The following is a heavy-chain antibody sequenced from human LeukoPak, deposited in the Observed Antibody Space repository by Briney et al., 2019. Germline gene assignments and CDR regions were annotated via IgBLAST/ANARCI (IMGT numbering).Heavy chain of an antibody. D-gene: IGHD2-21*02. CDR3: ARGRPFGGGDSFLLSLDDAFDI. J-gene: IGHJ3*02. CDR2: ISGDGSRV. CDR1: GFTFSSYE. V-gene: IGHV3-74*01. Sequence: PGGSLRLSCAASGFTFSSYEMNWVRQAPGKGLVWVSRISGDGSRVTYADSVKGRFTISRDNAKNTLYLQMNSLRAEDTAVYYCARGRPFGGGDSFLLSLDDAFDIWGQGTMVTVSS.